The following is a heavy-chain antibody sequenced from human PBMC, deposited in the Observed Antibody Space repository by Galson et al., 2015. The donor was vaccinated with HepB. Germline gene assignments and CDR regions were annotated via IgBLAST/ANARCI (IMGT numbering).Heavy chain of an antibody. V-gene: IGHV3-33*08. D-gene: IGHD4-17*01. CDR3: ARDRVLRSLGYWYFDL. Sequence: LRLSCAASGFTFSSYGMHWVRQAPGKGLEWVAVIWYDGSNKYYADSVKGRFTISRDNFKKMVYLQMNSLRAEDTAVYYCARDRVLRSLGYWYFDLWGRGTLVTVSS. CDR2: IWYDGSNK. CDR1: GFTFSSYG. J-gene: IGHJ2*01.